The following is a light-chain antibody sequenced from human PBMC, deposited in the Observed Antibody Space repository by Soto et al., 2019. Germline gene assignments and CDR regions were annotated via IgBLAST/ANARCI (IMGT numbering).Light chain of an antibody. J-gene: IGKJ1*01. CDR2: GAS. CDR1: QSVSNNY. V-gene: IGKV3-20*01. CDR3: QQYGSAGT. Sequence: EIVLTQSPGTLSLSPGERATLSCRASQSVSNNYLAWYQQKPGQAPMLLIYGASNRATGIPDRFSGSGSGTDFTLTISRLEPEDFAVYYCQQYGSAGTVGQGTKVDIK.